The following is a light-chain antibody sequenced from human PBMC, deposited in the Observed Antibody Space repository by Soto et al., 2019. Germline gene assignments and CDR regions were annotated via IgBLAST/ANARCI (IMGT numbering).Light chain of an antibody. CDR1: QSVSSSY. CDR3: QQYGSSGT. J-gene: IGKJ1*01. Sequence: EIVLTQSPGTLSLSPGGRATLXCRASQSVSSSYLAWYQQKPGQAPRLLIYDASNRATGIPDRFSGSGSGTDFTLTISRLEPEDFAVYYCQQYGSSGTFGQGTKVDIK. V-gene: IGKV3-20*01. CDR2: DAS.